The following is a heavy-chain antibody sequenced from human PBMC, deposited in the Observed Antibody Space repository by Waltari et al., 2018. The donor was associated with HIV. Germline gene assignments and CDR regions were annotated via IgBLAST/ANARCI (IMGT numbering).Heavy chain of an antibody. Sequence: QGRLVQSGAEMREPGASVKVSCKALGYTFAANDINWIRRASGRGVEWLGWMNLDSGDAGFGQRFQGRLNMTRDTSENIVYLELFKLGSQDTAFYYCSLGRRGALFGDDWGQGTLVTVSS. CDR2: MNLDSGDA. D-gene: IGHD3-3*01. J-gene: IGHJ4*02. CDR1: GYTFAAND. CDR3: SLGRRGALFGDD. V-gene: IGHV1-8*01.